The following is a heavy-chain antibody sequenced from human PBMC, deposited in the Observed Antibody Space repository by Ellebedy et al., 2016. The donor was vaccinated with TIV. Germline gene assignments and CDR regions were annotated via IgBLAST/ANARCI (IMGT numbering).Heavy chain of an antibody. V-gene: IGHV3-21*01. CDR3: ARDYGSLNFDN. CDR1: GFSISTHS. Sequence: GESLKISCAASGFSISTHSMNWVRQAPGKGLEWISFISRRSNYIYYADSVKGRFTASRDNAKNSVSLQMNSLRAEDTAVYYCARDYGSLNFDNWGQGTLVTVSS. D-gene: IGHD3-22*01. J-gene: IGHJ4*02. CDR2: ISRRSNYI.